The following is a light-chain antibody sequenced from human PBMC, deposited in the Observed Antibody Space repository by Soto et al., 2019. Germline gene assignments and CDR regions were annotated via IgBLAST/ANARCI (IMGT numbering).Light chain of an antibody. CDR1: QSISTNH. CDR2: AAS. J-gene: IGKJ5*01. Sequence: EVVLTQSPGTLSLSPGERATLSCRASQSISTNHLAWYQQKPGQAPKLLIYAASSRLTGIPDRCSGSGSGTDLTLSISRLEPEDIALYYCQQYGRTFGQGTRLVIK. CDR3: QQYGRT. V-gene: IGKV3-20*01.